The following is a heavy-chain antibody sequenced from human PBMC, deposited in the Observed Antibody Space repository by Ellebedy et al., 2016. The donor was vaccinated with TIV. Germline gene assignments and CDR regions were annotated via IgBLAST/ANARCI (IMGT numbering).Heavy chain of an antibody. CDR2: ISDSGANA. CDR1: GLTFSSHA. V-gene: IGHV3-23*01. CDR3: ARDPVGVGPAFDV. D-gene: IGHD4-23*01. J-gene: IGHJ3*01. Sequence: GESLKISCAASGLTFSSHAMSWVRQAPGKGLEWVSSISDSGANAYYADSVKGRVTISRDNSKDTLYLQVNSLRAEDTAVYYCARDPVGVGPAFDVWGQGTMVTVSS.